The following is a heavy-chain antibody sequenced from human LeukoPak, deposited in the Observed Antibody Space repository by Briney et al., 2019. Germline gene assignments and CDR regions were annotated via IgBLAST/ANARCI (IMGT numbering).Heavy chain of an antibody. CDR1: GYTFTSFG. V-gene: IGHV1-18*01. J-gene: IGHJ4*02. CDR2: ISAFNGYT. Sequence: ASVKVSCKASGYTFTSFGISWVRQAPGQGLEWMGWISAFNGYTNYAQKLQGRVSMTTDTSTGTAYMELRSLRSDDTAVYYCARAMRYYYDSSGSQSFYFDYWGQGTLVTVSS. D-gene: IGHD3-22*01. CDR3: ARAMRYYYDSSGSQSFYFDY.